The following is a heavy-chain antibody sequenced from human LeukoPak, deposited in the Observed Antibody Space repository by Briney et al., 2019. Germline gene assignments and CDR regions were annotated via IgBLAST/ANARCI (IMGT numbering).Heavy chain of an antibody. CDR3: AKRAYYYYMDV. Sequence: GGSLRLSCATSGFTFNNYAMSWVRQAPGKGLEWVSGISGSGFDTYYADSVKGRFTISRDNSKNTLYLQMSSLRAEDTAVYYCAKRAYYYYMDVWGKGTTLTVSS. J-gene: IGHJ6*03. CDR2: ISGSGFDT. V-gene: IGHV3-23*01. CDR1: GFTFNNYA.